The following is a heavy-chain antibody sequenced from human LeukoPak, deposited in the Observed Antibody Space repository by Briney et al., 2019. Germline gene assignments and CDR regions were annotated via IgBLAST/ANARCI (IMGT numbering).Heavy chain of an antibody. Sequence: GGSLRLSCAGSRYSFSDYEMNWVRHDPPGRPGCVAYILSSGTVTHYTDSVKDRFTISRDNGKNSLFLQMNGLRAEDTAVYYCAIERSFCEGDCSDYWGQGTLVTVSS. V-gene: IGHV3-48*03. D-gene: IGHD2-21*01. CDR1: RYSFSDYE. CDR2: ILSSGTVT. CDR3: AIERSFCEGDCSDY. J-gene: IGHJ4*02.